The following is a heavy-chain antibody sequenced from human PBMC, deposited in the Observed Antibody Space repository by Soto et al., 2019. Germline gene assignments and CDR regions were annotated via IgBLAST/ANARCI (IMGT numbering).Heavy chain of an antibody. CDR2: ISGSGGST. Sequence: GGSLTLSCAASGFTFSSYAMSWVRQAPGKGLEWVSAISGSGGSTYYADSVKGRFTISRDNSKNTLYLQMNSLRAEDTAVYYCAKMAGPHPYYYYYYMDVWGKGTTVTVSS. CDR3: AKMAGPHPYYYYYYMDV. J-gene: IGHJ6*03. V-gene: IGHV3-23*01. CDR1: GFTFSSYA.